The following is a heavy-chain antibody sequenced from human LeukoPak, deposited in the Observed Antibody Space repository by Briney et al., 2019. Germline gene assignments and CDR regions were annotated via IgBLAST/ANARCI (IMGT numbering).Heavy chain of an antibody. CDR3: AKGDAVTAIFPLDC. Sequence: GGSLRLSCAASGFTFSTYAMNWVRQAPGKGLEWVSGISGSGGTTYYADSVQGRFTISRDNSKKTVFLQMNSLRAEDTAVYYCAKGDAVTAIFPLDCWGQGTLVIVSS. J-gene: IGHJ4*02. CDR2: ISGSGGTT. D-gene: IGHD2-21*02. CDR1: GFTFSTYA. V-gene: IGHV3-23*01.